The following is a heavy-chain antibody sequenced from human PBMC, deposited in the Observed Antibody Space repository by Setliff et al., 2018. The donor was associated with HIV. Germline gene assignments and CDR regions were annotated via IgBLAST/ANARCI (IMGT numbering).Heavy chain of an antibody. D-gene: IGHD3-22*01. CDR2: FDPEDGET. J-gene: IGHJ3*02. V-gene: IGHV1-8*02. Sequence: ASVKVSCKASGYTFTSYDINWVRQATGQGLEWMANFDPEDGETFYAQKFQGRVTMTGNTSISTAYMELSSLRSEDTAVYYCARGGGGYYYVGAVDIWGQGTVVTVSS. CDR3: ARGGGGYYYVGAVDI. CDR1: GYTFTSYD.